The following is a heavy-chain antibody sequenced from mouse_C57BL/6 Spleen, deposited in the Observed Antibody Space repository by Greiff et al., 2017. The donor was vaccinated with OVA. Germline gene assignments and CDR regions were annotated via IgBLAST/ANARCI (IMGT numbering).Heavy chain of an antibody. J-gene: IGHJ4*01. V-gene: IGHV1-9*01. CDR2: ILPGSGST. Sequence: QVQLQQSGAELMKPGASVKLSCKATGYTFTGYWIEWVKQRPGHGLEWIGEILPGSGSTNDNEKFKGKATFTADTSSNTAYMQLSSLTTEDSAIYYCAKTTVVATRAMDYWGQGTSVTVSS. CDR1: GYTFTGYW. CDR3: AKTTVVATRAMDY. D-gene: IGHD1-1*01.